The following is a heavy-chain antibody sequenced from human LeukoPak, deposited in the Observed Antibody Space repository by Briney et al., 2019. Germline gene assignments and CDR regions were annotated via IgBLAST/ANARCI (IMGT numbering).Heavy chain of an antibody. CDR2: IIPIFGIA. CDR3: ASLGSSKEWRESFDY. Sequence: SVTVSCMATGGTFSSYAISWLRQAPGQGLEWMGRIIPIFGIANYAQKFQGRVTITADKSTSTVYMELNSLRSEDTAVYYCASLGSSKEWRESFDYWGEGTLVSVS. V-gene: IGHV1-69*04. CDR1: GGTFSSYA. J-gene: IGHJ4*02. D-gene: IGHD2-2*01.